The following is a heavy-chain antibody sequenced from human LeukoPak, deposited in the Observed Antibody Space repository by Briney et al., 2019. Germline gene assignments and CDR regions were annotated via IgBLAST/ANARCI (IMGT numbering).Heavy chain of an antibody. V-gene: IGHV3-21*01. CDR2: VDFRSSNI. CDR3: ARGDSFDY. Sequence: GGSLRLSCAASGFTFSSYNMNWVRQAPGKGLEWVSSVDFRSSNIYYADSVKGRFTISRDNAKNSLYLQMNSLRAEDTAAYYCARGDSFDYWGQGTLVTVSS. J-gene: IGHJ4*02. CDR1: GFTFSSYN.